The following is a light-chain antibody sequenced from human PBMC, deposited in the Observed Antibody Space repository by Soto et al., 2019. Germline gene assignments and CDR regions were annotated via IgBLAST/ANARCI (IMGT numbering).Light chain of an antibody. Sequence: EIVLTQSPGTLSLSPGERAALSCRASQSVGSTYLAWYQQKPGQAPRLLIYGASSRATGIADRFSGSGSETHLTLTISRLEPEDFAVYYCQQYGRSPYTFGQGTKLEIK. CDR2: GAS. CDR3: QQYGRSPYT. CDR1: QSVGSTY. J-gene: IGKJ2*01. V-gene: IGKV3-20*01.